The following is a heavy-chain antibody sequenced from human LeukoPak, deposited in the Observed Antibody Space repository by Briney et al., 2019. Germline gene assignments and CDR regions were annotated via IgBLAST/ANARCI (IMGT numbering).Heavy chain of an antibody. J-gene: IGHJ6*02. CDR1: GGTFSSYA. CDR2: IIPIFGTA. CDR3: ARAELEVYYDSSDYGMDV. D-gene: IGHD3-22*01. V-gene: IGHV1-69*13. Sequence: SVKVSCKASGGTFSSYAISWVRQAPGQGLEWMGGIIPIFGTANYAQKFQGRVTITANESTSTAYMELSSLRSEDTAVYYCARAELEVYYDSSDYGMDVWGQGTTVTVSS.